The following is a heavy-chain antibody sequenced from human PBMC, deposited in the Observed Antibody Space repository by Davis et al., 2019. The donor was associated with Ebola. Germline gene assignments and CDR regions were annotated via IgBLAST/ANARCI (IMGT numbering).Heavy chain of an antibody. J-gene: IGHJ6*02. Sequence: GESLKISCAASGFTFSNYAMIWVRQAPGKGLEWVSSLSSSGGTTYYADSVKGRFTISRDNSKSTLYLQMNSLRAEDTAVYYCARDQGYYGSGSYYSRYYGMDVWGQGTTVTVSS. V-gene: IGHV3-23*01. D-gene: IGHD3-10*01. CDR1: GFTFSNYA. CDR3: ARDQGYYGSGSYYSRYYGMDV. CDR2: LSSSGGTT.